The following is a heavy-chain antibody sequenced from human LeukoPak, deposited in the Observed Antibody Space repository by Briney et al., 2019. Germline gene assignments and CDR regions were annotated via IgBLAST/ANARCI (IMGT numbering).Heavy chain of an antibody. J-gene: IGHJ4*02. CDR3: AREGDSGYVELDS. D-gene: IGHD5-12*01. CDR1: GFTFSTYT. V-gene: IGHV3-21*01. Sequence: PGGSLRLSCAASGFTFSTYTMNWVRQAPGKGLEWVSSISSRSSYIYYADSVKGRFTISRDNAKNSLNLQMNSLRAEDTAVYYCAREGDSGYVELDSWGQGTLVTVSS. CDR2: ISSRSSYI.